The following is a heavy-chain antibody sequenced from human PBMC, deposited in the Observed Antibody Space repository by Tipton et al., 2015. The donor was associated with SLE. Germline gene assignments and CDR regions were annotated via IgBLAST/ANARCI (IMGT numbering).Heavy chain of an antibody. J-gene: IGHJ4*02. CDR1: GGSIGSYY. V-gene: IGHV4-59*01. D-gene: IGHD3-22*01. Sequence: GLVKPSETLSLTCTVPGGSIGSYYWSWLRQPAGKGLEWIGYINYSGSTNYNPSLKSRLTMSLDTSKNQFSLKLSSVTTADTAVYYCARDRAPSSDYYYYFDYWGQGTLVTVSS. CDR3: ARDRAPSSDYYYYFDY. CDR2: INYSGST.